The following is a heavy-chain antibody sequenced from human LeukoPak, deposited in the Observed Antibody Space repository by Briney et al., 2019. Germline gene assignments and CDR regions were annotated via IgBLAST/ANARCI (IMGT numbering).Heavy chain of an antibody. V-gene: IGHV3-48*01. CDR2: ISSSSGTI. D-gene: IGHD3-22*01. CDR3: ARNVYDSSGFSGYYYGMDV. Sequence: GGSLRLSCGVSGLTFENVWMNWVRQAPGKGLEWVSYISSSSGTIYYADSVKGRFTISRDNAKNSLFLQMNSLRAEDTAVYYCARNVYDSSGFSGYYYGMDVWGQGTTVTVSS. J-gene: IGHJ6*02. CDR1: GLTFENVW.